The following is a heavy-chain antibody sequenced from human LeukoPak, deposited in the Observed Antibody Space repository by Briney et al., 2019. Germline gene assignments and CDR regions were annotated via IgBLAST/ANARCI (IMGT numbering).Heavy chain of an antibody. J-gene: IGHJ4*02. D-gene: IGHD6-13*01. V-gene: IGHV4-59*01. CDR2: IYYSGST. Sequence: SETLSLTCTVSGGSISSYYWSWIRQPPGKGLEWIGYIYYSGSTNYNPSLKSRVTISGDTSKNQFSLKLRSVTAADTAVYYCARVPHPGIAAAGTGYWGQGTLVTVSS. CDR3: ARVPHPGIAAAGTGY. CDR1: GGSISSYY.